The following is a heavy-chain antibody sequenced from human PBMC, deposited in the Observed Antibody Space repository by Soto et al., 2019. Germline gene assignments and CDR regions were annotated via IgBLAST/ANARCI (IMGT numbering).Heavy chain of an antibody. CDR1: GFTFSSHG. D-gene: IGHD6-6*01. V-gene: IGHV3-30*03. CDR2: ISYDGSNK. J-gene: IGHJ4*02. CDR3: ATHRGIAARPDY. Sequence: QVQLVESGGGVVQPGRSLRLSCAASGFTFSSHGMHWVRQAPGKGLEWVAVISYDGSNKYYADSVKGRFTISRDNPKNTLHLQMNSLRAEDTAVYYCATHRGIAARPDYWGQGTLVTVSS.